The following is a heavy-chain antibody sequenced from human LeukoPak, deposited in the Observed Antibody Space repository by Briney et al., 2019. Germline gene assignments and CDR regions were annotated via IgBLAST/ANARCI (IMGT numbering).Heavy chain of an antibody. J-gene: IGHJ4*02. CDR1: GFTFSSYA. D-gene: IGHD2-15*01. V-gene: IGHV3-23*01. CDR2: ISGSGGST. Sequence: PGGSLRLSCAASGFTFSSYAMSWVRQAPGKGLEWVSAISGSGGSTYYADSVKGRFTISRDNSKNTLYLQMNSLRAEDTAVYYCANLYCSGGSCYPYWGQGTLVTVSS. CDR3: ANLYCSGGSCYPY.